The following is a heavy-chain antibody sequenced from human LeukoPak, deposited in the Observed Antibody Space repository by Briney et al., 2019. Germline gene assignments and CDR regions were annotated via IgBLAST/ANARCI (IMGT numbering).Heavy chain of an antibody. V-gene: IGHV4-4*07. CDR3: ARDREVSGWYLTDWFDP. CDR2: IYTSGST. Sequence: PSETLSLTCTVSDGSISSYYWSWIRQPAGKGLEWIGRIYTSGSTNYNPSLKSRVTMSVDTSKNQFSLKLSSVTAADTAVYYCARDREVSGWYLTDWFDPWGQGTLVTVSS. D-gene: IGHD6-19*01. CDR1: DGSISSYY. J-gene: IGHJ5*02.